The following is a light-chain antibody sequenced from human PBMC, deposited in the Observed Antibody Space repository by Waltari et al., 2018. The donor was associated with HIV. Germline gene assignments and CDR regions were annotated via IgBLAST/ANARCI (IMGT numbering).Light chain of an antibody. CDR1: SSNIGADYH. CDR2: GNT. Sequence: QSVLTQPPSLSGAPGQTVTISCTGTSSNIGADYHVHWYQQLPGTAPKLLIYGNTIRPSGVPDRFSCSKSGPSASLDITGLQADDEADYYCQSYDSSLSAWVFGGGTKLTVL. CDR3: QSYDSSLSAWV. V-gene: IGLV1-40*01. J-gene: IGLJ3*02.